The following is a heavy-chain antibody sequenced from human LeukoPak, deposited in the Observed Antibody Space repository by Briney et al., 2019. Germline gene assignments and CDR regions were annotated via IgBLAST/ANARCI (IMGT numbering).Heavy chain of an antibody. J-gene: IGHJ4*02. Sequence: GALRLSCAASGFTFSSYWMNWVRQAPGKGLEWVGRIKSKTGYGTIDYAAPVKGRFTISRDDSKNALYLEMNSLKTEDTAVYYCTTTYYFDRSGYSYFDYWGQGTLVTVSS. CDR1: GFTFSSYW. V-gene: IGHV3-15*07. D-gene: IGHD3-22*01. CDR2: IKSKTGYGTI. CDR3: TTTYYFDRSGYSYFDY.